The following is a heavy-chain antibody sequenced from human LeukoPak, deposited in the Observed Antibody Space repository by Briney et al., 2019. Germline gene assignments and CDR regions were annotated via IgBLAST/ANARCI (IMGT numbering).Heavy chain of an antibody. V-gene: IGHV4-4*07. D-gene: IGHD2-21*01. J-gene: IGHJ6*03. CDR3: ARVLSGEGFYYYYMDV. Sequence: SETLSLTCTLSGDSFSTNYWSWIRHPAGKGLEWIGRIYATGSANYNPPLKSRVAITLDRSNNQFSLTLKSATAADTAVYYCARVLSGEGFYYYYMDVWGKGTTVTVSS. CDR2: IYATGSA. CDR1: GDSFSTNY.